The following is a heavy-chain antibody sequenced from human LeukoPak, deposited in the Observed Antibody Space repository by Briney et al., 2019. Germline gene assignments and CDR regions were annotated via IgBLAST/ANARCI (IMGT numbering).Heavy chain of an antibody. Sequence: ASVKVSCKASGGTFSSYTISWVRQAPGQGLEWMGRIIPILGIANYAQKFQGRVTITADKSTSTAYMELSSLRSEDTAVYYCARDFDSGSYYYWGQGTLVTVSS. CDR2: IIPILGIA. J-gene: IGHJ4*02. D-gene: IGHD1-26*01. V-gene: IGHV1-69*04. CDR1: GGTFSSYT. CDR3: ARDFDSGSYYY.